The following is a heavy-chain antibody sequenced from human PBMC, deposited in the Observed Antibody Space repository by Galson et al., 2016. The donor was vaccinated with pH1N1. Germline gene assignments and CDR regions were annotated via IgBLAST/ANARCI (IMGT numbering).Heavy chain of an antibody. D-gene: IGHD3-10*01. CDR1: GYTFTRYY. V-gene: IGHV1-46*01. CDR2: LDPTGGGT. J-gene: IGHJ4*02. CDR3: TRDRGRLRDY. Sequence: SVKVSCKASGYTFTRYYLHWVRQAPGQGLEWMGVLDPTGGGTTYAQKFHSRLTMTRDTSTSTFSMELSSLKSEDTAVYYCTRDRGRLRDYWGQGTLVTVSS.